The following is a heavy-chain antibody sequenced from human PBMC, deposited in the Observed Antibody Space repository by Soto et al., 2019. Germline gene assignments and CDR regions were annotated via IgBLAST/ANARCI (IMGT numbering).Heavy chain of an antibody. Sequence: GASVKVSCKASGYTFTNYGFSWVRQAPGQGLEWMGWISAYNGNKNYAQKFQGRVTMTTDTSTSTAYMELRSLRSDDTAVYYCARRGTMELTFHYHRMDVWGQGTTVTVS. CDR3: ARRGTMELTFHYHRMDV. V-gene: IGHV1-18*04. CDR1: GYTFTNYG. D-gene: IGHD1-7*01. J-gene: IGHJ6*02. CDR2: ISAYNGNK.